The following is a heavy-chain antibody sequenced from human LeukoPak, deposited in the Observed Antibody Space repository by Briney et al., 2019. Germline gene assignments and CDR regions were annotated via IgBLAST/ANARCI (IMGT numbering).Heavy chain of an antibody. CDR2: IRYDGYNK. CDR3: TRLSEMLRGPQVIYYFEY. D-gene: IGHD3-10*01. CDR1: GFTFSSFG. Sequence: PGGSLRLSCAASGFAASGFTFSSFGMHWVRQAPGKGLEWVAFIRYDGYNKYYADSVKGRFTISRDDSQNTLYLQMNSLRAEDTAVYYCTRLSEMLRGPQVIYYFEYWGQGTLVTVSS. V-gene: IGHV3-30*02. J-gene: IGHJ4*02.